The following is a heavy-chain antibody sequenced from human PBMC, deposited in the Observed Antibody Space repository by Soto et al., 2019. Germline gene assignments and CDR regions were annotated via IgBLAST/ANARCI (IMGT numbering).Heavy chain of an antibody. CDR1: GGSISSGGYS. D-gene: IGHD1-26*01. CDR3: ARAIPPYSGSYVYYYYGMDV. Sequence: QLQLQESGSGLVKPSQTLSLTCAVSGGSISSGGYSWSWIRQPPGKGLEWIGYIYHSGSTYYNPSLKSRVTISVDRSKNQFSLKLSSVTAADTAVYYCARAIPPYSGSYVYYYYGMDVWGQGTTVTVSS. J-gene: IGHJ6*02. CDR2: IYHSGST. V-gene: IGHV4-30-2*01.